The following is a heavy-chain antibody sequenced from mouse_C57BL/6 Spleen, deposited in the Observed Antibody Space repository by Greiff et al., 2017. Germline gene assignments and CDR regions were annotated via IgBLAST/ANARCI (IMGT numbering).Heavy chain of an antibody. J-gene: IGHJ1*03. Sequence: VHLVESGPELVKPGASVKLSCKASGYTFTSYDINWVKQRPGQGLEWIGWIYPRDGSTKYNEKFKGKATLTVDTSSSTAYMELHSLTSEDSAVYFCAREFITTVVATGDWYFDVWGTGTSVTVSS. CDR1: GYTFTSYD. V-gene: IGHV1-85*01. CDR3: AREFITTVVATGDWYFDV. D-gene: IGHD1-1*01. CDR2: IYPRDGST.